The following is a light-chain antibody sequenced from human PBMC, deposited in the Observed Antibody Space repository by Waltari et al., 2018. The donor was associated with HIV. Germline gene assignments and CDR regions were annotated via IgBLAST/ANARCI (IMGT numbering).Light chain of an antibody. Sequence: EIVLTQSPDTLSLSPGERATLSCRASQSVSSYLAWYQQKPGQAPRLLIYDASNRATGIPARFSGSGSGTDFTLTISSLEPEDFAVYYCQQRSSWLTFGGGTKVEIK. J-gene: IGKJ4*01. V-gene: IGKV3-11*01. CDR3: QQRSSWLT. CDR1: QSVSSY. CDR2: DAS.